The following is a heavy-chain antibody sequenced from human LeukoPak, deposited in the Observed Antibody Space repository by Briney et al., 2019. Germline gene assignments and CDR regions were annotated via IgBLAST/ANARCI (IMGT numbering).Heavy chain of an antibody. V-gene: IGHV3-23*01. J-gene: IGHJ4*02. CDR3: AKDRDSGSYRIPNFDY. Sequence: GGFLSLSCAASGFTFSSYAMSWVRLAPGKGLEWVSAISGSGGSTYYADSVKCRFTISRDNSKNTLYLQMNSLRAEDTAVYYCAKDRDSGSYRIPNFDYWGQGTLVTVSS. CDR1: GFTFSSYA. D-gene: IGHD3-10*01. CDR2: ISGSGGST.